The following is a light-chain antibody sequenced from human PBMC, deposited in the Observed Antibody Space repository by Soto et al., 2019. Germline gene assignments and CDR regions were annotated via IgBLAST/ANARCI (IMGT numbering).Light chain of an antibody. CDR2: GAS. CDR3: LQDYNYPFT. CDR1: QDIRKD. V-gene: IGKV1-6*01. Sequence: AIQMTQSPSSLSASVGDRVTITCRASQDIRKDLAWYQQKPGKAPQILIYGASTLQTGVASRFSGSESATYFTLTISSLQPEDSAAYYCLQDYNYPFTFGQGTKVDIK. J-gene: IGKJ2*01.